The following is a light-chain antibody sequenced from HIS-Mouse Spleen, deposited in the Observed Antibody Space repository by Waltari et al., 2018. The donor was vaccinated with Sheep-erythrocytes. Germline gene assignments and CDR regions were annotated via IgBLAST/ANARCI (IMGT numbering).Light chain of an antibody. J-gene: IGLJ2*01. V-gene: IGLV1-51*01. CDR2: DNN. Sequence: ISCSGSSSNIGNNYVSWYQQLPGTAPKLLIYDNNKRPSGIPDRFSGSKSGTSATLGITGLQTGDEADYYCGTWDSSLSAGVFGGGTKLTVL. CDR1: SSNIGNNY. CDR3: GTWDSSLSAGV.